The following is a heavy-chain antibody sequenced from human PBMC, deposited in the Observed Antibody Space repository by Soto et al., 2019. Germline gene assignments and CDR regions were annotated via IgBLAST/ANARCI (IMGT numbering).Heavy chain of an antibody. D-gene: IGHD2-15*01. J-gene: IGHJ6*02. V-gene: IGHV1-3*01. CDR2: IDAGNGNG. Sequence: ASVKVSCRASGYTFTSYDMHWVRQPRGQRLEGMGWIDAGNGNGKYSQKLQGRVSITRDTSASTAYMELSRLRSADTAVYYCASGVVVVAATQFRYYGMDVWGQGTTVTVSS. CDR1: GYTFTSYD. CDR3: ASGVVVVAATQFRYYGMDV.